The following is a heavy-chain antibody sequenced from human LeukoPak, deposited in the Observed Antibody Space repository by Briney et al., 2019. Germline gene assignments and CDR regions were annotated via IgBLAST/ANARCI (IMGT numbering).Heavy chain of an antibody. CDR2: INQDGSEK. V-gene: IGHV3-7*01. Sequence: GGSLRLSCAASGFTFSTYWMSWVRQPPGMGLEWVANINQDGSEKYYVDSVKGRFTISRDNAKNSVNPQMNSLRAEDTAVYYCAIDSWELRGYWGQGTLVTVSS. CDR1: GFTFSTYW. D-gene: IGHD3-10*01. J-gene: IGHJ4*02. CDR3: AIDSWELRGY.